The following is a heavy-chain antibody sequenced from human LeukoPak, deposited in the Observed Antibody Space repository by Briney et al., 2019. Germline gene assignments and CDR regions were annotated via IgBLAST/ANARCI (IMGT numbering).Heavy chain of an antibody. J-gene: IGHJ4*02. CDR2: ISYDGSNK. D-gene: IGHD3-10*01. V-gene: IGHV3-30*04. Sequence: GGSLRLSCAASRFTFSSYAMHWVRQAPGKGLEWVAVISYDGSNKYYADSVKGRFTISRDNSKNTLYLQMNSLRVEDTAVYYCAKDRGIISDYWGQGTLVTVSS. CDR3: AKDRGIISDY. CDR1: RFTFSSYA.